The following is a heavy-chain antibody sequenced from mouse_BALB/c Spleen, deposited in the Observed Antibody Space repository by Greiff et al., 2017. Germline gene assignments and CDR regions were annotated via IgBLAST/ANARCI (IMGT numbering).Heavy chain of an antibody. CDR2: IWTGGGT. CDR3: VRLRRYFDV. J-gene: IGHJ1*01. Sequence: QVQLQQSGPGLVAPSQSLSITCTVSGFSLTSYDISWIRQPPGKGLEWLGVIWTGGGTNYNSAFMSRLSISKDNSKSQVFLKMNSLQTDDTAIYYCVRLRRYFDVWGAGTTVTVSS. D-gene: IGHD2-12*01. CDR1: GFSLTSYD. V-gene: IGHV2-9-2*01.